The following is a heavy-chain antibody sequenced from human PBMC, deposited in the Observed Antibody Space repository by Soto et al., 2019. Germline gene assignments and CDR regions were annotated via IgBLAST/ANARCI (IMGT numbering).Heavy chain of an antibody. CDR3: ARGCESSPGRPYYYYYYMDV. CDR2: ISSSSSTI. Sequence: GESLKISCAASGFTFSSYSMNWVRQAPGKGLEWVSYISSSSSTIYYADSVKGRFTISRDNAKNSLYLQMNSLRAEDTAVYYCARGCESSPGRPYYYYYYMDVWGKGTTVTVSS. D-gene: IGHD6-6*01. J-gene: IGHJ6*03. CDR1: GFTFSSYS. V-gene: IGHV3-48*01.